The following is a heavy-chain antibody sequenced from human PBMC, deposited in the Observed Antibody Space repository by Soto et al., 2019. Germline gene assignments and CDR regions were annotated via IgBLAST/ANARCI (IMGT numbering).Heavy chain of an antibody. V-gene: IGHV5-10-1*01. CDR2: IDPSDSYT. CDR3: AXRPNWNYPPYYYYGMDV. D-gene: IGHD1-7*01. J-gene: IGHJ6*02. Sequence: GESLKISCKGSGYSFTIYWISWVRQMPGKGLEWMGRIDPSDSYTNYSPSFQGHVTISADKSISTAYLQWSSLKASDTAMYYCAXRPNWNYPPYYYYGMDVWGQGTTVTVSS. CDR1: GYSFTIYW.